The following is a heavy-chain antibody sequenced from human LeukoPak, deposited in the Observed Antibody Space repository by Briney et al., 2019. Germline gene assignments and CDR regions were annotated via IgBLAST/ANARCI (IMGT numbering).Heavy chain of an antibody. D-gene: IGHD3-9*01. Sequence: ASVKVSCKASGYTFTSYDINWVRQATGQGLEWMGWMNPNSGNTGYAQKFQGRVTMTRNTSISTAYMELSSLRSEDTAVYYCARAKTRRYYDILTGYYKHNADYYGMDVWGQGTTVTVSS. CDR3: ARAKTRRYYDILTGYYKHNADYYGMDV. V-gene: IGHV1-8*01. CDR2: MNPNSGNT. CDR1: GYTFTSYD. J-gene: IGHJ6*02.